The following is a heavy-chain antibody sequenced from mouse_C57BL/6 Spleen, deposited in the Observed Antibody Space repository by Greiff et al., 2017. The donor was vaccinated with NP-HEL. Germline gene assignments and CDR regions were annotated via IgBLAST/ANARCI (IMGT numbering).Heavy chain of an antibody. D-gene: IGHD2-4*01. CDR1: GYTFTSYW. V-gene: IGHV1-55*01. CDR3: ARIPHYDDGAWFAY. CDR2: IYPGSGST. J-gene: IGHJ3*01. Sequence: VQLQQSGAELVKPGASVKMSCKASGYTFTSYWITWVKQRPGQGLEWIGDIYPGSGSTNYNEKFKSKATLTVDTSSSTAYMQLSSLTSEDSAVYYCARIPHYDDGAWFAYWGQGTLVTVSA.